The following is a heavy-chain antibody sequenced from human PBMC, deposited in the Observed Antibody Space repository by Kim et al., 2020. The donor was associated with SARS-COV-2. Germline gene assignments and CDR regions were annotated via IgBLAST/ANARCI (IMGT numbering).Heavy chain of an antibody. D-gene: IGHD3-3*01. CDR3: ARDASPGVTSVLDY. CDR1: GFTFSKND. J-gene: IGHJ4*02. V-gene: IGHV3-33*05. Sequence: GGSLRLSCAASGFTFSKNDMHWVRQAPGKGLEWVAVISYDGSNKYYGDSVKGRITVSRDNSKNTLYLQMNSLRAEDTAVYFCARDASPGVTSVLDYWRQGTLVTVSS. CDR2: ISYDGSNK.